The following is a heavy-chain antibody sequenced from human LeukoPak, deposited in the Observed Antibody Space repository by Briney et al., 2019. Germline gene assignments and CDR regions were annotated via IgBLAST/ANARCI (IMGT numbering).Heavy chain of an antibody. CDR3: ARTTTVTREDFQH. Sequence: SVKVSCKASGGTFSSYTISWVRQAPGQGLEWMGRIIPILGIANYAQKFQGRVTITADKSTSTAYMELSSLRSEDTAVYYCARTTTVTREDFQHWGQGTLVTVSS. CDR1: GGTFSSYT. V-gene: IGHV1-69*02. CDR2: IIPILGIA. J-gene: IGHJ1*01. D-gene: IGHD4-11*01.